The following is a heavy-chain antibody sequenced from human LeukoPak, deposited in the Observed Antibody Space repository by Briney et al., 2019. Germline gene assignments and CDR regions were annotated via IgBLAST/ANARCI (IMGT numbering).Heavy chain of an antibody. CDR3: ARDLPPDI. CDR1: GGSISSSSYY. V-gene: IGHV4-39*07. J-gene: IGHJ3*02. Sequence: PSETLSLTCTVSGGSISSSSYYWGWIRQPPGKGLEWIGSIYYSGSTYYNPSLKSRVTISVDTSKNQFSLKLSPVTAADTAVYYCARDLPPDIWGQGTMVTVSS. CDR2: IYYSGST.